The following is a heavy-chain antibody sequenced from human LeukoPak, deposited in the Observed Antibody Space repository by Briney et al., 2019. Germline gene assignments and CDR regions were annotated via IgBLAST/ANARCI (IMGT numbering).Heavy chain of an antibody. J-gene: IGHJ4*02. CDR3: ARSGSSGYYPQYYFDY. D-gene: IGHD3-22*01. Sequence: SETLSLTCTASGGSISSSSYYWGWIRQPPGKGLEWIGSIYYSGSTYYNPSLKSRVTISVDTSKNQFSLKLSSVTAADTAVYYCARSGSSGYYPQYYFDYWGQGTLVTVSS. CDR1: GGSISSSSYY. V-gene: IGHV4-39*01. CDR2: IYYSGST.